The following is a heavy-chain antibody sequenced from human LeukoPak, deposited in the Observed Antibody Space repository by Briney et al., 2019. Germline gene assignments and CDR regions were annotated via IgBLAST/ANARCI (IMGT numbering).Heavy chain of an antibody. V-gene: IGHV1-8*01. CDR3: ARSYYDILTGSDYYYGMDV. Sequence: ASVKVSCKASGYTFTSYDINWVRQATGQGLEWMGWMNPNSGNTGYAQKFQGRVTTTRNTSISTAYMELSSLRSEDTAVYYCARSYYDILTGSDYYYGMDVWGQGTTVTVSS. CDR1: GYTFTSYD. J-gene: IGHJ6*02. D-gene: IGHD3-9*01. CDR2: MNPNSGNT.